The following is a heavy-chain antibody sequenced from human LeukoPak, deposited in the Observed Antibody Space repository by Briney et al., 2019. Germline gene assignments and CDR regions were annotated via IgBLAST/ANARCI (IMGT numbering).Heavy chain of an antibody. CDR1: GFTVSSNY. D-gene: IGHD3-22*01. V-gene: IGHV4-4*02. CDR2: IYHSGST. Sequence: GSLRLSCAASGFTVSSNYMSWVRQPPGKGLEWIGEIYHSGSTNYNPSPKSRVTISVDKSKNQFSLKLSSVTAADTAVYYCARVAGEVEYYDSSGYSAFDIWGQGTMVTVSS. J-gene: IGHJ3*02. CDR3: ARVAGEVEYYDSSGYSAFDI.